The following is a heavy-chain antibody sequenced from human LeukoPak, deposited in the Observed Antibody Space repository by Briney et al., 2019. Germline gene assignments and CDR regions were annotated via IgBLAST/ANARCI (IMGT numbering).Heavy chain of an antibody. Sequence: GRSLRLSCAASGFTFSSYGMHWVRQAPGKGLEWVAVIWYDGSNKYYADSVKGRFTISRDNSKNTLYLQMNSVRAEDTAVYYCARVALVPAAIFWGQGTLVTVSS. V-gene: IGHV3-33*01. D-gene: IGHD2-2*01. J-gene: IGHJ4*02. CDR1: GFTFSSYG. CDR2: IWYDGSNK. CDR3: ARVALVPAAIF.